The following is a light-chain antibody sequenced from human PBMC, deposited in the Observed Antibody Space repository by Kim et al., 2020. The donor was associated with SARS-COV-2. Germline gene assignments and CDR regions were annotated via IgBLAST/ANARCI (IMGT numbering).Light chain of an antibody. Sequence: QSALTQPASVSGSPGQSITISCIGTSRDVGSHNYVSWYQHHPGKAPKLIIYDVNKGPSGVSNRFSGSKSGNTASLSISGLQAEDEAHYYCSSFTSSNTVVFGGGTQLTVL. CDR2: DVN. J-gene: IGLJ2*01. CDR3: SSFTSSNTVV. V-gene: IGLV2-14*03. CDR1: SRDVGSHNY.